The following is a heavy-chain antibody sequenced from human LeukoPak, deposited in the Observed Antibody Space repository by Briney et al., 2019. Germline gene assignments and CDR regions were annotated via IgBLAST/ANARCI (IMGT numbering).Heavy chain of an antibody. D-gene: IGHD6-13*01. V-gene: IGHV3-7*01. CDR3: ARIIAAAGQLDY. CDR2: IKQDGSEK. J-gene: IGHJ4*02. Sequence: GGSLRLSCAASGFTFSSHAMSWVRQAPGTGLEWVANIKQDGSEKYYVDSVKGRFTIFRDNAKNSLYLQMNSLRAEDTAVYYCARIIAAAGQLDYWGQGTLVTVSS. CDR1: GFTFSSHA.